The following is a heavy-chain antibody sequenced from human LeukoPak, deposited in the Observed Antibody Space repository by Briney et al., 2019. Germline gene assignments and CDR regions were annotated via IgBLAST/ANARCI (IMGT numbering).Heavy chain of an antibody. V-gene: IGHV3-11*06. CDR3: ARVTLYAESALDY. J-gene: IGHJ4*02. Sequence: TGRSPRLSCSASGFTFSDYYMSWIRQAPGKWLEWVSYISGSSSYTIYADSVKGRFTISRDNAKNSLYLQMNSLRAEDTAVYYCARVTLYAESALDYWGQGTLVTVSS. CDR2: ISGSSSYT. D-gene: IGHD4-17*01. CDR1: GFTFSDYY.